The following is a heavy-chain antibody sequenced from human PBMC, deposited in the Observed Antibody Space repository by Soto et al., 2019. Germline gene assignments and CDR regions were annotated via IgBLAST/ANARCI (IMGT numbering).Heavy chain of an antibody. CDR1: GFTLSDYY. CDR3: ARLHQDHYYTMDV. J-gene: IGHJ6*02. Sequence: QVQLAESGRDLVKPGGSLRLSCVVSGFTLSDYYMTWIRQAPGKGLEWVSYISISGNYTNYADSVKGRFTISRDSTNNSLYLQMNSLRAEDTAVYYCARLHQDHYYTMDVWGQGTTVTVSS. D-gene: IGHD2-2*01. V-gene: IGHV3-11*05. CDR2: ISISGNYT.